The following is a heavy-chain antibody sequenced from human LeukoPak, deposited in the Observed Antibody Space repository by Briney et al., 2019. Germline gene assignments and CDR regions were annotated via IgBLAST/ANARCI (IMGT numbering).Heavy chain of an antibody. CDR1: GFTFDDYA. J-gene: IGHJ2*01. V-gene: IGHV3-23*01. D-gene: IGHD3-10*01. Sequence: GGSLRLSCAASGFTFDDYAMHWVRQAPGKGLEWVSSIINSGGNTYYADSVKGRFTISRDNSKNTLYLQMNSLRAEDTAVYYCAKSHYYGDWYFDLWGRGTLVIVSS. CDR2: IINSGGNT. CDR3: AKSHYYGDWYFDL.